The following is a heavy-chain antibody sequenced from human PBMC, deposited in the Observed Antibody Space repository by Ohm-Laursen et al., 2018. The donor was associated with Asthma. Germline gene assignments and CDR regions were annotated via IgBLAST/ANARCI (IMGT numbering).Heavy chain of an antibody. J-gene: IGHJ4*02. CDR2: IKSKTDGGTT. CDR1: GFTFSNAW. V-gene: IGHV3-15*01. Sequence: SLRLSCSASGFTFSNAWMSWVRQAPGKGLEWVGRIKSKTDGGTTDYAAPVKGRFTISRDDSKNTLYLQMNSLKTEDTAVYYCTTGDYDFWSGYYSRIWGQGTLVTVSS. CDR3: TTGDYDFWSGYYSRI. D-gene: IGHD3-3*01.